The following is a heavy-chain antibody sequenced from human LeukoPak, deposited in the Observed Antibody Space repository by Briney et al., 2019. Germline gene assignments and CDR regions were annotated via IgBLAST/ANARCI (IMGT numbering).Heavy chain of an antibody. CDR2: IGASGGTT. D-gene: IGHD1-26*01. Sequence: PGGSLRLSCAASGFIFSNYVMSWVRQAPGKGLEWVSGIGASGGTTYYVDSVKGRFTISRDNSNNTLYLQMNSLRAEDTAVYYCAQHMYRPSHPFDYWGQGALVTVSS. V-gene: IGHV3-23*01. CDR3: AQHMYRPSHPFDY. CDR1: GFIFSNYV. J-gene: IGHJ4*02.